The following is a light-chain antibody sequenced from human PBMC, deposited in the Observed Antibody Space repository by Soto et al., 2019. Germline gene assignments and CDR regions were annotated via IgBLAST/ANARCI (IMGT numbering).Light chain of an antibody. CDR3: QQRSNWPSLT. J-gene: IGKJ5*01. CDR1: QSVSSY. V-gene: IGKV3-11*01. CDR2: DAS. Sequence: EIAVTESPETLSLSPGQRATLSCRASQSVSSYLAWYQQKPGQAPRLLIYDASNRATGIPARFSGSGSGTDFTLTISSLEPEDFAVYYCQQRSNWPSLTFGQGTLLEIK.